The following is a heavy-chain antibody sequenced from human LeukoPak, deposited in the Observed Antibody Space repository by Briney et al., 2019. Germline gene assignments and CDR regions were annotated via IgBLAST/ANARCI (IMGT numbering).Heavy chain of an antibody. CDR2: ISVNNGGT. V-gene: IGHV1-18*01. Sequence: ASVKVSFKASGYTFTTYSLAWVRTAPGQSLEWMGWISVNNGGTNYAQSFQDRVTLTRDTSTNTAYLELRSLRSDDTAIIYCATATQPRGYFLHWGQGTLVTVSS. CDR3: ATATQPRGYFLH. CDR1: GYTFTTYS. J-gene: IGHJ1*01. D-gene: IGHD2-2*01.